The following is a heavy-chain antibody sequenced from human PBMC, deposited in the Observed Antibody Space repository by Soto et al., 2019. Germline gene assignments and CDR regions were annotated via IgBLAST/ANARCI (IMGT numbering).Heavy chain of an antibody. J-gene: IGHJ5*02. CDR1: GYSISSGYY. CDR3: ARDHYDSSGYRRFDP. V-gene: IGHV4-38-2*02. D-gene: IGHD3-22*01. CDR2: IYHSGST. Sequence: SETLSLTCAVSGYSISSGYYWGWIRQPPGKGLEWIGSIYHSGSTYYNPSLKSRVTISVDTSKNQFSLKLSSVTAADTAVYYCARDHYDSSGYRRFDPWGQGTLVTVSS.